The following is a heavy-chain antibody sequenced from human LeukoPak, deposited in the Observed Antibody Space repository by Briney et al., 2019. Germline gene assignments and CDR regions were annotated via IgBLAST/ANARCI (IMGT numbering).Heavy chain of an antibody. D-gene: IGHD3-10*01. CDR3: AREGERITMVRGVIRPTNWFDP. Sequence: GGSLRLSCAASGFTFSSYWMSWVRQAPGKGLEWVANIKQDGSEKYYVDSVKGRFTISRDNAKNSLYLQMNSLRAEDTAVYYCAREGERITMVRGVIRPTNWFDPWGQGTLVTVSS. J-gene: IGHJ5*02. CDR2: IKQDGSEK. CDR1: GFTFSSYW. V-gene: IGHV3-7*01.